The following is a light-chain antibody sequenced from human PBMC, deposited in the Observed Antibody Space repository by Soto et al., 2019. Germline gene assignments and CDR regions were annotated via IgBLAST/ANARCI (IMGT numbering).Light chain of an antibody. CDR2: GAS. V-gene: IGKV3-15*01. CDR1: QSISNN. Sequence: IVMTQSPATLSLSPGEKATLSCRASQSISNNFAWFQQKPVQVPRLLIYGASNRATGDSARFSGSGSGTEVTLTISRLQSEDFAVYYCLQYHYWWTFGQGTKVEIK. CDR3: LQYHYWWT. J-gene: IGKJ1*01.